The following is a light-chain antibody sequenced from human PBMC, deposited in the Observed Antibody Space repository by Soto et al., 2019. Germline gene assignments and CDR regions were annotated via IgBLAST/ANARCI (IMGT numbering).Light chain of an antibody. V-gene: IGKV1-5*01. CDR3: HQYNSYPYT. CDR2: DAS. CDR1: QSISSW. Sequence: DIQMTQSPSTLSASVGDRVTLTCRASQSISSWLAGYQQKPGQAPKLLIYDASSWENGVPSRFSGSGSGTEFTLTISSLQPDDFATYYCHQYNSYPYTFGQGTKLEIK. J-gene: IGKJ2*01.